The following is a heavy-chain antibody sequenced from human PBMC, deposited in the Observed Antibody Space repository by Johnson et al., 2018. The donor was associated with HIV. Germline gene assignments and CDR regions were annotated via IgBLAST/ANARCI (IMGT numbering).Heavy chain of an antibody. Sequence: VQLVESGGGLIQPGGSLRLSCAASGFTVSSNYMSWVRQAPGKGLEWVSVIYSAGSTYYADSVKGRFTISRDNSKNTLYRQMNSLRAEDTALYYCARGINTVTTSGDAFDIWGQGTMVTVSS. CDR2: IYSAGST. D-gene: IGHD4-11*01. CDR3: ARGINTVTTSGDAFDI. CDR1: GFTVSSNY. J-gene: IGHJ3*02. V-gene: IGHV3-53*01.